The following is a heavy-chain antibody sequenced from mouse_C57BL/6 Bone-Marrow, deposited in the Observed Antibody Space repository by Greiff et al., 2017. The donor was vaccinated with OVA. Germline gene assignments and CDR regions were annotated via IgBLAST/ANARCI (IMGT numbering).Heavy chain of an antibody. V-gene: IGHV5-6*01. CDR2: ISSGGSYT. CDR1: GFTFSSYG. CDR3: ARHPLRRTWFAY. Sequence: VQLQQSGGDLVKPGGSLKLSCAASGFTFSSYGMSWVRQTPDKRLEWVATISSGGSYTYYPDSVKGRFTISRDNAKNTLYLQMSSLKSEDTAMYYCARHPLRRTWFAYWGQGTLVTVSA. J-gene: IGHJ3*01.